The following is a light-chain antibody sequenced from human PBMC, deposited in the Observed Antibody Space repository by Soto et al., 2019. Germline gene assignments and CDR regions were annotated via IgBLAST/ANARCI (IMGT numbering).Light chain of an antibody. CDR2: AAS. J-gene: IGKJ2*01. Sequence: DIQMTQSPSSLSASVGDRVTITWRASQTISRFLSWYQKKPGKAPKLLIYAASTLQPGVPSRFSGSGSGTDFTLTIRSLQPEDFATYYCQQSYSGLYTFGQGTQLEIK. CDR3: QQSYSGLYT. V-gene: IGKV1-39*01. CDR1: QTISRF.